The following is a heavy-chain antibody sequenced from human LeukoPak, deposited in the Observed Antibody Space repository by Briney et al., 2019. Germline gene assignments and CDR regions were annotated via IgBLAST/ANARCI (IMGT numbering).Heavy chain of an antibody. J-gene: IGHJ6*02. V-gene: IGHV3-66*01. CDR3: ARGYCSVGSCYYGMDV. CDR2: IYSGGST. CDR1: GFTVSSNY. Sequence: PGGSLRLSCAASGFTVSSNYMSWVRQAPGKGLEWVSVIYSGGSTYYADSVKGRFTISRDNSKNTLYLQMNSLRAEDTAVYYCARGYCSVGSCYYGMDVWGQGTTVTVSS. D-gene: IGHD2-15*01.